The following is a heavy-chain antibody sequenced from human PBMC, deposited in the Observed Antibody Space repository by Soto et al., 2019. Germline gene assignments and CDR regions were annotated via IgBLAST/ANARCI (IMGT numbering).Heavy chain of an antibody. V-gene: IGHV4-39*01. D-gene: IGHD3-22*01. CDR1: GGSISSGNYY. CDR2: IYYTGST. CDR3: ATQVPYYDSNGYPNHDSFHI. Sequence: QLQLQESGPGLVKPSETLSLICSVSGGSISSGNYYWGWIRQPPGKSLEWIGTIYYTGSTYYNPSLRSRVTISVDTSKDQFSLKLSSVTAADTAVYYCATQVPYYDSNGYPNHDSFHIWGQGTMVTVSS. J-gene: IGHJ3*02.